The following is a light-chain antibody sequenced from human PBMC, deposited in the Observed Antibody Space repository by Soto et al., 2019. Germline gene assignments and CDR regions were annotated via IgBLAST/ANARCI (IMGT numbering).Light chain of an antibody. CDR3: LQDFNYPWT. Sequence: AIQMTQSPSSLSASVGDRVTITCRASQGIRTDLGWYQQKPGRAPKLLIYSASSLQSGVPSRFTGTASGTDFTLTIRSMQTQDFANYYCLQDFNYPWTFGQGTKVDIK. J-gene: IGKJ1*01. V-gene: IGKV1-6*01. CDR1: QGIRTD. CDR2: SAS.